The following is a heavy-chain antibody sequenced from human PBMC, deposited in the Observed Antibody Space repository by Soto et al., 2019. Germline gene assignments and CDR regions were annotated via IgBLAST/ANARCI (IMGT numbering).Heavy chain of an antibody. CDR1: GGSISSYY. D-gene: IGHD3-16*01. CDR2: IYYSGST. J-gene: IGHJ4*02. Sequence: SETLSLTCTVSGGSISSYYWSWIRQPPGKGLEWIGYIYYSGSTNYNPSLKSRVTISVDTSKNQFSLKLSSVTAADTAVYYCARGGGRDPFDYWGQGTLVTVSS. V-gene: IGHV4-59*01. CDR3: ARGGGRDPFDY.